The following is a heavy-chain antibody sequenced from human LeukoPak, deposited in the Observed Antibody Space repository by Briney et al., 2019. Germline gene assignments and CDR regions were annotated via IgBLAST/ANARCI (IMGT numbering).Heavy chain of an antibody. D-gene: IGHD3-10*01. Sequence: GGSLRLSCAASGFNFSDYYMSWVRQPPGRGLEWISFFSSGDTNIKYADLVKGRFTISRDNAKNSLYLQINSLRAEDTAVYFCAREIHSTGHYYAGGYMDVWGEGTTVIVSS. CDR1: GFNFSDYY. V-gene: IGHV3-11*04. CDR3: AREIHSTGHYYAGGYMDV. J-gene: IGHJ6*03. CDR2: FSSGDTNI.